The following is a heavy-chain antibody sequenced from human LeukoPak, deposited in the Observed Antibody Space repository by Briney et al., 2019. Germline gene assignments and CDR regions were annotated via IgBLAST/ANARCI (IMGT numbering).Heavy chain of an antibody. CDR2: ISSSSSTI. CDR3: ASSPFYDFWSGYYTPEFDY. Sequence: GGSLRLSCAASGLTFSSYSMNWVRQAPGKGLEWVSYISSSSSTIYYADSVKGRFTISRDNAKNSLYLQMNSLRAEDTAVYYCASSPFYDFWSGYYTPEFDYWGQGTLVTVSS. D-gene: IGHD3-3*01. J-gene: IGHJ4*02. CDR1: GLTFSSYS. V-gene: IGHV3-48*01.